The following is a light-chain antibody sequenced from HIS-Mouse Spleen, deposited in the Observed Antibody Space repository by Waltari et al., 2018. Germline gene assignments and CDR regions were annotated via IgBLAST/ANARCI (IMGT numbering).Light chain of an antibody. V-gene: IGLV2-11*01. CDR2: DVS. CDR1: SSDVDRYTY. CDR3: CSYAGSYSYV. Sequence: QSALTQPRSVSGSPGQSVTISCTGTSSDVDRYTYVSCYQQHPGKAPKLMIYDVSKRPSGVPDRFSGSKSGNTASLTISGLQAEDEADYYCCSYAGSYSYVFGTGTKVTVL. J-gene: IGLJ1*01.